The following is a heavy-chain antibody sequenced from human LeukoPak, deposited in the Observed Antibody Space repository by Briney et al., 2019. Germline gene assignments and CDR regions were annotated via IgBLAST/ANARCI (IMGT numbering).Heavy chain of an antibody. V-gene: IGHV3-23*01. CDR1: GFTFSSYA. CDR3: ARDLGGTGTFHI. CDR2: ISGSGGST. Sequence: GGSLRLSCAASGFTFSSYAMSWVRQAPGKGLEWVSTISGSGGSTYYADSVKGRFTISRDNSKNTLYLQMNSLRAEDTAIYYCARDLGGTGTFHIWGQGTMVTVSS. D-gene: IGHD2-15*01. J-gene: IGHJ3*02.